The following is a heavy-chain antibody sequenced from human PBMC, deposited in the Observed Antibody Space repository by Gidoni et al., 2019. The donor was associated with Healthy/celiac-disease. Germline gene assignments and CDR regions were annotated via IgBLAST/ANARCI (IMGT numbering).Heavy chain of an antibody. CDR1: GFTFRSYA. D-gene: IGHD3-3*01. J-gene: IGHJ4*02. CDR3: ARDPMPRITIFGVVNY. V-gene: IGHV3-30*04. CDR2: ISYDGSNK. Sequence: QVQLVESGGGVVQPGRSLRLSCAASGFTFRSYAMHWVRQAPGKGLEWVAVISYDGSNKDYADSVKGRFTISRDNSKNTLYLQMNSLRAEDTAVYYCARDPMPRITIFGVVNYWGQGTLVTVSS.